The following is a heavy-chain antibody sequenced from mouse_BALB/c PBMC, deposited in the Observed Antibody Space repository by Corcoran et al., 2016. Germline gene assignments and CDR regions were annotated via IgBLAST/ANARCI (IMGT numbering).Heavy chain of an antibody. CDR3: ARNGNYVWFAY. V-gene: IGHV9-2-1*01. CDR1: GYTFTDYS. CDR2: INTETGEP. J-gene: IGHJ3*01. D-gene: IGHD2-1*01. Sequence: QIQLVQSGPELKKPGETVKISCKASGYTFTDYSMHWVKQAPGKGLKWMGWINTETGEPTYADDFKGRFAFSLETSASTAYLQINNLKNEDTATYFGARNGNYVWFAYWGQGTLVTVSA.